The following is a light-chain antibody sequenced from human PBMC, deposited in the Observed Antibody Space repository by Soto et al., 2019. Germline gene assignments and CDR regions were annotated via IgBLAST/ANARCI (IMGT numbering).Light chain of an antibody. Sequence: EIVWTQAPVTLSLSPGQMATRSCRASQTISTDLAWYQQNPGQAPRVLIQDSYNKATGIPARFSGGGSGRDFTLTISRLEPEDSAVYYFKQCYTWPLTFGGGTKGEI. J-gene: IGKJ4*01. CDR3: KQCYTWPLT. CDR1: QTISTD. V-gene: IGKV3-11*02. CDR2: DSY.